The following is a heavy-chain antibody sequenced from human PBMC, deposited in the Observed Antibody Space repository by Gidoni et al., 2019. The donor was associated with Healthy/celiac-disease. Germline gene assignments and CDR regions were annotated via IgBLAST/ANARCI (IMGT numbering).Heavy chain of an antibody. CDR3: ARDQGTTSRNWFDP. CDR1: GYTFTGYY. Sequence: QVPLVQSGAEVKKPGASVKVSCQASGYTFTGYYMHWVRQAPGQGLEWMGRINPNSGGTNYAQKFQGRVTMTRDTSISTAYMELSRLRSDDTAVYYCARDQGTTSRNWFDPWGQGTLVTVSS. J-gene: IGHJ5*02. CDR2: INPNSGGT. V-gene: IGHV1-2*06. D-gene: IGHD4-17*01.